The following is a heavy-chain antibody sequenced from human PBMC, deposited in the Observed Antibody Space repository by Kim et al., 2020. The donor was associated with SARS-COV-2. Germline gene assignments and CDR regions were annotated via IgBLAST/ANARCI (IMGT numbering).Heavy chain of an antibody. CDR3: ARAITIFGVVITCDY. V-gene: IGHV4-4*02. J-gene: IGHJ4*02. Sequence: NPSLKSRVTISGDESKSQFSQKQSYVTAADTAVYYCARAITIFGVVITCDYWGQGTLVTVSS. D-gene: IGHD3-3*01.